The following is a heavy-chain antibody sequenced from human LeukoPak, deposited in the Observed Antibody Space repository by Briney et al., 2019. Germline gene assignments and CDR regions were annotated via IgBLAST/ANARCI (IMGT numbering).Heavy chain of an antibody. CDR3: AREINFVGAINY. CDR2: ISSSSSYI. CDR1: GLTFSTSG. V-gene: IGHV3-21*01. D-gene: IGHD1-26*01. Sequence: GGSLRLSCTASGLTFSTSGFNWVRQAPGKGLEWVSSISSSSSYIYYADSVKGRFTISRDNAKNSLYLQMNSLRAEDTAVYYCAREINFVGAINYWGQGTLVTVSS. J-gene: IGHJ4*02.